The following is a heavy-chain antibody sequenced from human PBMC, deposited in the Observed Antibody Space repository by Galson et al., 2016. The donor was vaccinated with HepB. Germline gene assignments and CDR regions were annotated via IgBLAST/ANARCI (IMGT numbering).Heavy chain of an antibody. CDR2: IMPAFGTP. CDR3: ASSPYYYDSSGYSFRWYFDY. J-gene: IGHJ4*02. CDR1: GGTFNSHA. V-gene: IGHV1-69*13. Sequence: SVKVSCKASGGTFNSHAISWVRQAPGQGLEWMGGIMPAFGTPTYAQRFQARATITADESTSTAYLELGSLRSEDTAVYYCASSPYYYDSSGYSFRWYFDYWGQGTLVTVSS. D-gene: IGHD3-22*01.